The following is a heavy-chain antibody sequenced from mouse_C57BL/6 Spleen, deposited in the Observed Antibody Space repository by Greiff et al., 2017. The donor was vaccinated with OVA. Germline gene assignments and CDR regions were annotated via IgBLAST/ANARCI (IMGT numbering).Heavy chain of an antibody. CDR2: IYPGNSDT. V-gene: IGHV1-5*01. D-gene: IGHD1-1*01. CDR3: TRGDYYGSSHFDV. CDR1: GYTFTSYW. Sequence: EVKVVESGTVLARPGASVKMSCKTSGYTFTSYWMHWVKQRPGQGLEWIGAIYPGNSDTSYNQKFKGKAKLTAVTSASTAYMELSSLTNEDSAVYYCTRGDYYGSSHFDVWGQGTTLTVSS. J-gene: IGHJ2*01.